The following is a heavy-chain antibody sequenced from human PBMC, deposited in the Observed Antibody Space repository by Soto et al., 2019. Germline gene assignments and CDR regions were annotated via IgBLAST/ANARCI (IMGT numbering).Heavy chain of an antibody. V-gene: IGHV1-2*04. Sequence: ASVKVSCKASGYTFTGYYMHWVRQAPGQGLEWMGWINPNSGGTNYAQKFQGWVTMTRDTSISTAYMELSRLRSDDTAVYYCAREGGSPPENGFDPWGQGTLVTVPQ. J-gene: IGHJ5*02. CDR3: AREGGSPPENGFDP. CDR1: GYTFTGYY. D-gene: IGHD3-16*01. CDR2: INPNSGGT.